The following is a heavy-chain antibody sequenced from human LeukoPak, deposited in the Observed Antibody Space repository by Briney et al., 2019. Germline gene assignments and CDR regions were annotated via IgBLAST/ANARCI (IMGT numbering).Heavy chain of an antibody. CDR2: ISSSGSTT. J-gene: IGHJ4*02. D-gene: IGHD2-15*01. V-gene: IGHV3-48*03. CDR1: GFTFSTYE. Sequence: GGSLRLSCAASGFTFSTYEMNWVRQAPGKGLEWVSYISSSGSTTFYADSVKGRFTISRDNAKNSLYLQMNSLRAEGTAVYYCARVSERGLPPDYWGQGTLVTVSS. CDR3: ARVSERGLPPDY.